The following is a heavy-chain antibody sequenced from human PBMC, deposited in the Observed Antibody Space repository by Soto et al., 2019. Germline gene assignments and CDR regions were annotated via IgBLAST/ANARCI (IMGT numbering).Heavy chain of an antibody. CDR1: GYSISSGYY. CDR3: ERGLEFSGMDV. Sequence: SETLSLTCDVSGYSISSGYYWGWIRQPPGKGLECIGSMYHSGSTYYNPSLQSRVTISLDTSKNQFSLKLSSVTAADTAVYYCERGLEFSGMDVWGQVTTVTVSS. D-gene: IGHD3-3*01. J-gene: IGHJ6*02. CDR2: MYHSGST. V-gene: IGHV4-38-2*01.